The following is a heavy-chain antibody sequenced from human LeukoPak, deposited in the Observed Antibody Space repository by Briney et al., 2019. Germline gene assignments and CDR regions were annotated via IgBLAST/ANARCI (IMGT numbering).Heavy chain of an antibody. CDR2: ISYDGSNK. Sequence: QTGGSLRLSCAASGFTFSSYGMHWVRQAPGKGLEWVAVISYDGSNKYYADSVKGRFTISRDNSKNTLYLQMNSLRAEDTAVYYCAKGYSSSANYYYMDVWGKGTTVTVSS. CDR3: AKGYSSSANYYYMDV. V-gene: IGHV3-30*18. J-gene: IGHJ6*03. D-gene: IGHD6-6*01. CDR1: GFTFSSYG.